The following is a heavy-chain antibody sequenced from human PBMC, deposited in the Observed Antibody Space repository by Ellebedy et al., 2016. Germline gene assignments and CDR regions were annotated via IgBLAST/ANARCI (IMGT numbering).Heavy chain of an antibody. CDR3: ARGVGGTSLNWFDP. CDR2: ITSSSSYI. J-gene: IGHJ5*02. V-gene: IGHV3-21*01. Sequence: GGSLRLSXAASGFTFSNYSMNWVRQAPGKGLEWVSSITSSSSYIFYADSVKGRFTISRDNAKNSVYLQMNSLRGEDTALYYCARGVGGTSLNWFDPWGQGTLVTVSS. CDR1: GFTFSNYS. D-gene: IGHD3-16*01.